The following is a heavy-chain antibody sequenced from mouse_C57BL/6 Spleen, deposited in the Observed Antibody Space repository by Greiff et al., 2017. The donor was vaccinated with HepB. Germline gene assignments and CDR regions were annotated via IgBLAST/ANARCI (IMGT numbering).Heavy chain of an antibody. D-gene: IGHD1-1*01. CDR3: ARPGSSYDYYAMDY. CDR2: IDPSDSYT. J-gene: IGHJ4*01. CDR1: GYTFTSYW. Sequence: VQLQQPGAELVKPGASVKLSCKASGYTFTSYWMQWVKQRPGQGLEWIGEIDPSDSYTNYNQKFKGKATLTVETSSSTAYMQLSSLTSEDSAVYYCARPGSSYDYYAMDYWGQGTSVTVSS. V-gene: IGHV1-50*01.